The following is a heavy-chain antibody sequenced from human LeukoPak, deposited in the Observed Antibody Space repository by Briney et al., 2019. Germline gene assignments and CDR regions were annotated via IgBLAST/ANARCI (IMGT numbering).Heavy chain of an antibody. J-gene: IGHJ4*02. CDR1: GFTFSNYL. V-gene: IGHV3-7*03. CDR3: ATYRAWVTMIRGPEH. D-gene: IGHD3-10*01. Sequence: GGSLRLSCAASGFTFSNYLMTWVRQAPGKGLEWVADIKADGSDKYYVDSVKGRFTILRDNAKNSLYLQMNSLRAEDTAVYYCATYRAWVTMIRGPEHWGQGTLVTVSS. CDR2: IKADGSDK.